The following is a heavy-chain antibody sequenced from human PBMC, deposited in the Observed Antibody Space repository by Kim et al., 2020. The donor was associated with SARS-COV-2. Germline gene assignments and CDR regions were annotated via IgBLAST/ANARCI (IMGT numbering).Heavy chain of an antibody. CDR2: INHSGST. J-gene: IGHJ6*02. CDR3: ARGPSTVTNNYGMDV. V-gene: IGHV4-34*01. Sequence: SETLSLTCAVYGGSFSGYYWSWIRQPPGKGLEWIGEINHSGSTNYNPSLKSRVTISVDTSKNQFSLKLSSVTAADTAGYYCARGPSTVTNNYGMDVWGQGTTVTVSS. D-gene: IGHD4-17*01. CDR1: GGSFSGYY.